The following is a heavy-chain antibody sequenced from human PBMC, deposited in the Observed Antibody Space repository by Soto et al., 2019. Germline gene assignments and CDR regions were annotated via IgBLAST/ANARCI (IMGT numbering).Heavy chain of an antibody. V-gene: IGHV1-69*13. D-gene: IGHD3-3*01. CDR1: GGTFSSYA. CDR2: IIPIFGTA. CDR3: ARVGALLRFLEWLPSRTGWFDP. J-gene: IGHJ5*02. Sequence: SVKVSCKASGGTFSSYAISWVRQAPGQGLEWMGGIIPIFGTANYAQKFQGRVTITADESTSTAYMELSSLRSEDTAVYYCARVGALLRFLEWLPSRTGWFDPWGQGTLVTVSS.